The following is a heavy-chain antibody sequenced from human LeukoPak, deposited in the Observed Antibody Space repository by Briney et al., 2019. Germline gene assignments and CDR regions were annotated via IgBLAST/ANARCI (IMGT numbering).Heavy chain of an antibody. Sequence: GASVKVSCKASGYTFTSYDINWVRQATGQGLEWMGWMNPNSGNTGYAQKFQGRVTMTRNTSISTAYMELSSLRSEDTAMYYCARGFRSDSSGRKFDCWGQGTLVTVSS. CDR2: MNPNSGNT. J-gene: IGHJ4*02. CDR3: ARGFRSDSSGRKFDC. D-gene: IGHD6-19*01. V-gene: IGHV1-8*01. CDR1: GYTFTSYD.